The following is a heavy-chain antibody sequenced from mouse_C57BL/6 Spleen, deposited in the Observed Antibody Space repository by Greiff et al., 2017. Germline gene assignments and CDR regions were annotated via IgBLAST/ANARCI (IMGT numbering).Heavy chain of an antibody. CDR3: ARDQLTGTGYYFDY. D-gene: IGHD4-1*01. CDR2: ISDGGSYT. CDR1: GFTFSSYA. Sequence: DVKLVESGGGLVKPGGSLKLSCAASGFTFSSYAMSWVRQTPEKRLEWVATISDGGSYTYYPDNVKGRFTISRDNAKNNLYLQMSHLKSEDTAMYYCARDQLTGTGYYFDYWGQGTTLTVSS. V-gene: IGHV5-4*01. J-gene: IGHJ2*01.